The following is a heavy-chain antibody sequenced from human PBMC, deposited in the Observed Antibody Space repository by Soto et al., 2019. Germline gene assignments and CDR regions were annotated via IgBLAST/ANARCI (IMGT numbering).Heavy chain of an antibody. V-gene: IGHV3-21*01. D-gene: IGHD5-18*01. Sequence: GGSLRLSCAASGFTFSSCDMNWVRQAHGKGLEWVAFIRCIASYMYYAESVKGRFTISRDNSKKSLYLQMNSLRADNTAVYYYARECVDTATSITVNFDYWGQGALVTVSS. CDR2: IRCIASYM. CDR3: ARECVDTATSITVNFDY. CDR1: GFTFSSCD. J-gene: IGHJ4*02.